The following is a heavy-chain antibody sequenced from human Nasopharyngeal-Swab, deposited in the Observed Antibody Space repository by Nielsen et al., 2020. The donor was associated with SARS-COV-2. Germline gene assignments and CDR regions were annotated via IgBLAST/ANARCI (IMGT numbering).Heavy chain of an antibody. J-gene: IGHJ4*02. Sequence: GESLKISCAASGFTVSSNYMSWVRQAPGKGLEWVSVIYSGGSTYYADSVKGRFTISRDNAKNSLYLQMNSLRAEDTAVYYCARTEIAVAGINFDYWGQGTLVTVSS. CDR3: ARTEIAVAGINFDY. D-gene: IGHD6-19*01. CDR2: IYSGGST. V-gene: IGHV3-53*01. CDR1: GFTVSSNY.